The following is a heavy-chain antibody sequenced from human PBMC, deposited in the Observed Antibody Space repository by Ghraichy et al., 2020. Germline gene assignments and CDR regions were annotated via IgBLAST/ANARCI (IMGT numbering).Heavy chain of an antibody. CDR1: GGTFSSYA. V-gene: IGHV1-69*13. Sequence: SVKVSCKASGGTFSSYAISWVRQAPGQGLEWMGGIIPIFGTANYAQKFQGRVTITADESTSTAYMELSSLRSEDTAVYYCARGGLCSSTSCYSPYNWFDPWGQGTLVTVSS. CDR3: ARGGLCSSTSCYSPYNWFDP. J-gene: IGHJ5*02. D-gene: IGHD2-2*01. CDR2: IIPIFGTA.